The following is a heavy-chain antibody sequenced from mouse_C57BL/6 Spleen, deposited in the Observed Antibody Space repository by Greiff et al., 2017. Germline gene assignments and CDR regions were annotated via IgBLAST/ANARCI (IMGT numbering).Heavy chain of an antibody. J-gene: IGHJ2*01. D-gene: IGHD1-1*01. CDR1: GYTFTSYW. CDR2: IDPSDSYT. CDR3: ARHYGSSPYFDY. Sequence: VQLQQPGAELVMPGASVKLSCKASGYTFTSYWMHWVKQRPGQGLEWIGEIDPSDSYTNYNQKFKGKSTLTVDKSSSTAYMQLSSLTSEDSAVYYCARHYGSSPYFDYWGQGTTLTVSS. V-gene: IGHV1-69*01.